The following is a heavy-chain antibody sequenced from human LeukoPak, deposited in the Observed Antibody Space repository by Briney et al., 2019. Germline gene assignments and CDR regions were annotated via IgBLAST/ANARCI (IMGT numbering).Heavy chain of an antibody. V-gene: IGHV1-69*01. CDR2: IIPIFGTA. J-gene: IGHJ4*02. D-gene: IGHD4-17*01. Sequence: SVKVSRKASGGTFSSYAISWVRQAPGQGLEWMGGIIPIFGTANYAQKFQGRVTITADESTSTAYMELSSLRSEDTAVYYCAREAYGDSSPAFDYWGQGTLVTVSS. CDR3: AREAYGDSSPAFDY. CDR1: GGTFSSYA.